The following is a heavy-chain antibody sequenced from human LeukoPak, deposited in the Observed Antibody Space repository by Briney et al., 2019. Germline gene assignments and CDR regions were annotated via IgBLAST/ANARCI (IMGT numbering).Heavy chain of an antibody. J-gene: IGHJ3*02. CDR2: IYSGGST. D-gene: IGHD3-9*01. CDR1: GFTVSSNY. Sequence: GGSLRLSCAASGFTVSSNYMSWARQAPGKGLEWVSVIYSGGSTDYADSVKGRFTISRDNSKNTLYLQMNSLRVEDTAVYYCARSSHYDILTGYSEEDAFDIWGQGTMVTVSS. V-gene: IGHV3-53*01. CDR3: ARSSHYDILTGYSEEDAFDI.